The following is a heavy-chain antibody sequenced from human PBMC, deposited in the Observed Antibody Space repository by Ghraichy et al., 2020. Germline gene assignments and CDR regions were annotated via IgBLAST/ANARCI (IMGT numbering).Heavy chain of an antibody. CDR3: ARGEFNSSWLLEF. CDR2: MYTSGTF. V-gene: IGHV4-4*07. D-gene: IGHD6-13*01. CDR1: GGSISGYY. J-gene: IGHJ4*02. Sequence: SETLSLTCNVSGGSISGYYCSWIRQPAGKGLEWIGRMYTSGTFNYNPSLKSRVTMSVDTSKTQFSLKLSSVTAADTAMYYCARGEFNSSWLLEFWGQGTLVTVSS.